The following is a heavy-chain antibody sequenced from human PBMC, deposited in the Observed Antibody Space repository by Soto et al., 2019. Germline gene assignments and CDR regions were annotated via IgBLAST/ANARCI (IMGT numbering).Heavy chain of an antibody. D-gene: IGHD6-19*01. CDR3: ANPPSSLQWPPFDP. V-gene: IGHV3-30*18. J-gene: IGHJ5*02. Sequence: QVKLVESGGGVVQPGRSLRLSCAASGFTFSSYGMHWVRQAPGKGLEWVAVISPDGSNKDYADSVKGRFTISRDNSKNTLYLQMNSLRVEDTAVYYCANPPSSLQWPPFDPWGHGPLVTVSS. CDR1: GFTFSSYG. CDR2: ISPDGSNK.